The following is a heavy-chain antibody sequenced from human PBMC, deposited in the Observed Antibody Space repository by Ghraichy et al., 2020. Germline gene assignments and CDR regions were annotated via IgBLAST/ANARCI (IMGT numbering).Heavy chain of an antibody. CDR2: IYTSGST. V-gene: IGHV4-4*09. CDR1: GGSISSYY. Sequence: SETLSLTCTVSGGSISSYYWSWIRQPPGKGLEWIGYIYTSGSTNYNPSLKSRVTISVDTSKNQFSLKLSSVTAADTAVYYCARLGDGIAAAVIDYWGQGTLVTVSS. D-gene: IGHD6-13*01. J-gene: IGHJ4*02. CDR3: ARLGDGIAAAVIDY.